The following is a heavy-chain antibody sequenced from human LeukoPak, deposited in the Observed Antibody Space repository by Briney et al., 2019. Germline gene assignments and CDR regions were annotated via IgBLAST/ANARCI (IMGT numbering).Heavy chain of an antibody. CDR1: GVTVSSNY. D-gene: IGHD3-10*01. V-gene: IGHV3-53*01. CDR3: ARSSIDSGSNFDY. CDR2: IYSDGST. Sequence: GGSLRLSCAASGVTVSSNYMSWVRQAPGRGLEWVSEIYSDGSTYYEASVKGRFSISRANSKNTAYLQMNSLTAEDTAVYYCARSSIDSGSNFDYWGQGTLVTVSS. J-gene: IGHJ4*02.